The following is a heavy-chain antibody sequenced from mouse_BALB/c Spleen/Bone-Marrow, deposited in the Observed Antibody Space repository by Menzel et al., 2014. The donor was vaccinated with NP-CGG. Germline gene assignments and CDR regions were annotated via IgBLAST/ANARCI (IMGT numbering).Heavy chain of an antibody. J-gene: IGHJ2*01. V-gene: IGHV4-1*02. CDR3: ARLGYYGYFDY. D-gene: IGHD2-3*01. Sequence: EVQLQQSGGGLVQPGGSLKLSCAASGFDFSRYWMSWVRQAPGKGLEWIGEINPDSGTINYTPSLKDKFIISRDNAKNTLYLQMSKVRSEDTALYYCARLGYYGYFDYWGQGTTLTVSS. CDR1: GFDFSRYW. CDR2: INPDSGTI.